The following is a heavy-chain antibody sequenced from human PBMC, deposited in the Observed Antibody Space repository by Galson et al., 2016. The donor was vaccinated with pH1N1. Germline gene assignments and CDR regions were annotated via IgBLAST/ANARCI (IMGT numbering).Heavy chain of an antibody. Sequence: SVKVSCKASGGTFSSYVISWVRQAPGQGLEWMGGIIPIFGPANYAQKFQGSVTITADESTSTTYMELSSLRSADTAVYYCARHHPTGDWYFDLWGRGTLVTVSS. CDR3: ARHHPTGDWYFDL. CDR2: IIPIFGPA. D-gene: IGHD1-1*01. V-gene: IGHV1-69*13. CDR1: GGTFSSYV. J-gene: IGHJ2*01.